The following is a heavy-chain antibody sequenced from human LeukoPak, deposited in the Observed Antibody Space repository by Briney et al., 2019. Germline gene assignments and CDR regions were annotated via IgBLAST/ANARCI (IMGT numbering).Heavy chain of an antibody. CDR2: ISRGTSYT. V-gene: IGHV3-11*05. Sequence: PGGSLRLSCAASGFTFSDYYMSWSRQAPGKGLEWVSYISRGTSYTNYADSVKGRFTISRDNAKNSLYLQMNSLRAEDSALYYCARDPDGGIYFVYWGQGSLVTVSS. J-gene: IGHJ4*02. CDR3: ARDPDGGIYFVY. CDR1: GFTFSDYY. D-gene: IGHD6-13*01.